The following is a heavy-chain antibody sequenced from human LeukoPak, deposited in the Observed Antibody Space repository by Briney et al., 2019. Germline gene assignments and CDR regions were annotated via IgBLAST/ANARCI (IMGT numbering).Heavy chain of an antibody. CDR3: ARQDPYSSGWYP. D-gene: IGHD6-19*01. J-gene: IGHJ5*02. V-gene: IGHV3-23*01. Sequence: GGSLRLSCAASGFTFSSYAMSWVRQAPGKGLEWVSAISDSGTYTYYADSVKGRFTISRDNSKNTLYLQMNSLRAEDTAVYYCARQDPYSSGWYPWGQGTLVTVSS. CDR2: ISDSGTYT. CDR1: GFTFSSYA.